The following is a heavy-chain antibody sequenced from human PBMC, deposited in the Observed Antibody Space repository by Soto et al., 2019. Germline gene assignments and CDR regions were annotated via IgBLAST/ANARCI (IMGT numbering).Heavy chain of an antibody. D-gene: IGHD2-2*01. CDR1: GYSFTNYW. V-gene: IGHV5-51*01. J-gene: IGHJ6*02. CDR2: IHPGDSDT. CDR3: ARHSPTYCFSTSCYEDEYYYYGMDV. Sequence: PGESLKISCQGSGYSFTNYWVGWVRQIPGRGLEWMGIIHPGDSDTRYSPFFQGQVTISADKSISTAYLQWSSLKASDTAMYYCARHSPTYCFSTSCYEDEYYYYGMDVWGQGTTVTVS.